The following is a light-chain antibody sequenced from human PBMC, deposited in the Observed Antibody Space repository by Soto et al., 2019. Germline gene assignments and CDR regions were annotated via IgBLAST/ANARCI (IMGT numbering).Light chain of an antibody. CDR1: QTISSS. V-gene: IGKV1-5*03. CDR2: KAS. Sequence: DIQMTQFPPTLSASIGDRVTITCRASQTISSSLAWYQQKPGKAPKLLIYKASTLETGVPSRFSGSGSGTEVTLTISSRLPDDVSTNYCQQYYSYWPYTFGQGTRLEIK. CDR3: QQYYSYWPYT. J-gene: IGKJ2*01.